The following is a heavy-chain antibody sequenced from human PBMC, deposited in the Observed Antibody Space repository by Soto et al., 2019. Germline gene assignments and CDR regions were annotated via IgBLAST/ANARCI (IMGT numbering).Heavy chain of an antibody. D-gene: IGHD1-26*01. Sequence: QVQLVESGGGVVQPGRSLRLSCAASGFSFSSYGMHWVRQAPGKGLEWVAVIWYDGSRTSYAESVKGRFTVSRDNSRKMLWLQMDSLIAEDTAVYFCARQWGEGYKVPYLDQWGQGTLVTVSS. CDR1: GFSFSSYG. CDR2: IWYDGSRT. CDR3: ARQWGEGYKVPYLDQ. J-gene: IGHJ4*02. V-gene: IGHV3-33*01.